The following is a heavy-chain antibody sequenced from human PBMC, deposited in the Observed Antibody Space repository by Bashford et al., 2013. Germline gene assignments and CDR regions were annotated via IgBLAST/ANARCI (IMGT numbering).Heavy chain of an antibody. CDR3: ARNALGYCSGGSCYAYYYYGMDV. CDR1: GYTFTSYG. Sequence: SVKVSCKASGYTFTSYGSQLVRQAPGQGLEWMEGSSLSWYSKLRTEVPGQSHDYRDESTSTAYMELSSLRSEDTAVYYCARNALGYCSGGSCYAYYYYGMDVWGQGTTVTVSS. CDR2: SSLSWYS. V-gene: IGHV1-69*13. J-gene: IGHJ6*02. D-gene: IGHD2-15*01.